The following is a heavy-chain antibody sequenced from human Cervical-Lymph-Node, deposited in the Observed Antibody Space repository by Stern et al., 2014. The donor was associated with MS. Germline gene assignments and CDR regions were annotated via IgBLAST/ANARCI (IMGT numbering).Heavy chain of an antibody. V-gene: IGHV3-30*04. D-gene: IGHD3-10*01. CDR3: ARVPYGSGSYYFDY. J-gene: IGHJ4*02. CDR2: ISYDGSNK. Sequence: VQLVESGGGVVQPGRSLRLSCAASGFTFSSYAMHWVRQAPGKGLEWVAVISYDGSNKYYADSVKGRFTISRDNSKNTLYLQMNSLRAEDTAVYYCARVPYGSGSYYFDYWGQGTLVTVSS. CDR1: GFTFSSYA.